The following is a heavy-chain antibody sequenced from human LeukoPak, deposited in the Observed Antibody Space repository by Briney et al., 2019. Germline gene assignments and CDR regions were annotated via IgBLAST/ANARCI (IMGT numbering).Heavy chain of an antibody. CDR1: GGSISGYY. J-gene: IGHJ5*02. V-gene: IGHV4-59*01. D-gene: IGHD4-17*01. CDR3: ARGHYDLAP. Sequence: SETLSLTCTVSGGSISGYYWSWIRQPPRKGLEWIGYIYSSGSTKYGPSLESRVTISLDTSKNQVSLNLSSVTAADTAIYFCARGHYDLAPWGQGILVTVSS. CDR2: IYSSGST.